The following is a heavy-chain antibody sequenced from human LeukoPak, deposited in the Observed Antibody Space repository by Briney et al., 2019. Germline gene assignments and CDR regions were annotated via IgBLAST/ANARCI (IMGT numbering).Heavy chain of an antibody. CDR2: INPSGGST. CDR3: ARVYGGKADY. V-gene: IGHV1-46*01. J-gene: IGHJ4*02. Sequence: VASVKVSCKASGYTFTSYYMHWVRQAPGQGLEWMGIINPSGGSTSYAQKFQGRVTMTRNTSISTAYMELSSLRSEDTAVYYCARVYGGKADYWGQGTLVTVSS. CDR1: GYTFTSYY. D-gene: IGHD4-23*01.